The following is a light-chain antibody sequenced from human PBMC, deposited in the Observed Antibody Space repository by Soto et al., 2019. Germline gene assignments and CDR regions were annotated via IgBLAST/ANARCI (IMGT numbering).Light chain of an antibody. CDR1: QSIAVW. CDR2: KTS. V-gene: IGKV1-5*03. J-gene: IGKJ1*01. Sequence: DIQMTQSPSTLSASVGDRVTITCRASQSIAVWLAWDQQKPGTAPKLLIYKTSNLDSGVPLRFSGSGSGTELTLTISSLQPDEFATYYSQQYINYLRTFGQWAKVEIK. CDR3: QQYINYLRT.